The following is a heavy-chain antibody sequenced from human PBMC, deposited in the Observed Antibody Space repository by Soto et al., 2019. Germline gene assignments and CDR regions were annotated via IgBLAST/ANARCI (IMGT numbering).Heavy chain of an antibody. Sequence: GGSLRLSCAASGFTFSSYAMHWVRQAPGKGLEWVAVISYDGSNKYYADSVKGRFTISRDNSKNTLYLQMNSLRAEDTAVYYCARGSVAPRGFVDGFDYWGQGTLVTVSS. V-gene: IGHV3-30-3*01. CDR2: ISYDGSNK. CDR1: GFTFSSYA. D-gene: IGHD2-21*01. J-gene: IGHJ4*02. CDR3: ARGSVAPRGFVDGFDY.